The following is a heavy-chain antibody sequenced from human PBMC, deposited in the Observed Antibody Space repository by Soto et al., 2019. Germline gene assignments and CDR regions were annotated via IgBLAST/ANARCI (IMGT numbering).Heavy chain of an antibody. V-gene: IGHV4-34*01. D-gene: IGHD3-10*01. Sequence: QVQLQQWGAGLLKPSETLSLTCAVYGGSFSGYYWSWIRQPPGKGLEWIGEINHSGSTNYNPSLKSRVTISVDTSKHQFSLKLSSVTAADTAVYYCARARPLLLGFGEPHNWFDPWGQGTLVTVSS. J-gene: IGHJ5*02. CDR3: ARARPLLLGFGEPHNWFDP. CDR1: GGSFSGYY. CDR2: INHSGST.